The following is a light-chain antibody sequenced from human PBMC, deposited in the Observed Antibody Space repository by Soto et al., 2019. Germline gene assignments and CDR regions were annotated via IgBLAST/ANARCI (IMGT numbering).Light chain of an antibody. V-gene: IGKV1-5*03. CDR3: QQYKSYFWT. J-gene: IGKJ1*01. CDR2: KAS. Sequence: DIQMTQSPSTLSASVGDRVTLTCRASQSISSWLAWYQQKPGKAPKLLIYKASSLESGVPSRFSGSGSGTEFTLTISSLQPDDFATYYCQQYKSYFWTFGQGTKVDIK. CDR1: QSISSW.